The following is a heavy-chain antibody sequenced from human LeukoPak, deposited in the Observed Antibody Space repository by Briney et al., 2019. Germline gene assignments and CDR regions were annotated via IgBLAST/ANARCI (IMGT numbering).Heavy chain of an antibody. CDR2: INSDGSST. J-gene: IGHJ3*02. CDR1: GFTFSSYW. V-gene: IGHV3-74*01. Sequence: GGSLRLSCAASGFTFSSYWMHWVRQAPGKGLVWVSRINSDGSSTSYADSVKGRFTISRDNAKNTLYLQMNSLRAEDTAVYYCARSHYGGYVGGAFDIWGQGTMVTVSS. D-gene: IGHD4-17*01. CDR3: ARSHYGGYVGGAFDI.